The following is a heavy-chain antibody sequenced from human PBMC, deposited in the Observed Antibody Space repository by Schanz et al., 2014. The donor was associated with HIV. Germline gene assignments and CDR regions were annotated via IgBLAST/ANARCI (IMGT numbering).Heavy chain of an antibody. J-gene: IGHJ4*02. Sequence: EVQLLESGGGLVQPGGSLRLSCAVSGFTITSYAMTWVRQAPGKGLEWVSSISESGGRTYYADSVNGRFTISRDNSKNTLYLQMTTLRIDDTAVYYCAKPEYDSRGNSQSHFDYWGQGTLVTVSS. CDR2: ISESGGRT. V-gene: IGHV3-23*01. D-gene: IGHD3-22*01. CDR1: GFTITSYA. CDR3: AKPEYDSRGNSQSHFDY.